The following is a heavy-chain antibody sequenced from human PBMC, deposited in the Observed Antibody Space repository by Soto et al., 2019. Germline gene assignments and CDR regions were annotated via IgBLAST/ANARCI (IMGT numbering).Heavy chain of an antibody. V-gene: IGHV3-30-3*01. CDR2: ISYDGSSQ. J-gene: IGHJ5*02. Sequence: QVQLVESGGGVVQPGRSLRLSCAASGFTFSNHAMHWVRQAPGKGLEWVALISYDGSSQYYADSVKGRFTLSRDNSNNSLYLRMDSLRAEDTAVYYCARVFITWIALNWLDPWGQGTLVTVSS. CDR1: GFTFSNHA. CDR3: ARVFITWIALNWLDP. D-gene: IGHD2-2*03.